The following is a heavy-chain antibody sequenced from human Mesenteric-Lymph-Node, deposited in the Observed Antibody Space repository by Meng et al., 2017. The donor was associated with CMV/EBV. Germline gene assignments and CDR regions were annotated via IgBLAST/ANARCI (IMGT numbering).Heavy chain of an antibody. CDR2: VHHSGTT. J-gene: IGHJ4*02. V-gene: IGHV4-39*01. D-gene: IGHD3-22*01. CDR3: ARRGNYDSDYSEY. Sequence: GPGRLNPLEPLSLSCIVPGDSISNNTYYWTWIRQPPGKGLEWIGSVHHSGTTYYNPSLKGRLTISVDTSANLFSLRLTTVTAADTATYYCARRGNYDSDYSEYWGQGTLVTVSS. CDR1: GDSISNNTYY.